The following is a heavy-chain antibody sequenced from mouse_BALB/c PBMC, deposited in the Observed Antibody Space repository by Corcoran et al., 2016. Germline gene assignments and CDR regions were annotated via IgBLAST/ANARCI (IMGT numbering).Heavy chain of an antibody. J-gene: IGHJ4*01. CDR3: ARRNYYYGRSYCYAMDY. D-gene: IGHD1-1*01. CDR2: INTYTGEP. Sequence: QIQLVQSGPELKKPGETVKISCKASGYTFTNYGMNWVKPAPGKGLKWMGWINTYTGEPTYADDFKGRFDFSLETSSRTAYLQINNLKNEDMATYFCARRNYYYGRSYCYAMDYWVQGTSVTGSS. V-gene: IGHV9-1*02. CDR1: GYTFTNYG.